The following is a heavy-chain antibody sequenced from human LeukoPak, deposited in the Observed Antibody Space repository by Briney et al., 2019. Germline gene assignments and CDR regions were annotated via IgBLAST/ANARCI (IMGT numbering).Heavy chain of an antibody. CDR2: ISAYNGNT. Sequence: ASVKVSCKASGYTFTSYGISWGRQAPGQGLEWMGWISAYNGNTNYAQKLQGRVTMTTDTSTSTAYMELRSLRSDDTAVYYCARIDCSSTSCYTGDYYYHYMDVWGKGTTVTVSS. D-gene: IGHD2-2*02. CDR1: GYTFTSYG. CDR3: ARIDCSSTSCYTGDYYYHYMDV. J-gene: IGHJ6*03. V-gene: IGHV1-18*01.